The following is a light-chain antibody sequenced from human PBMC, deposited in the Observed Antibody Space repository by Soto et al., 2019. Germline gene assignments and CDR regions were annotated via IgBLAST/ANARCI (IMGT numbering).Light chain of an antibody. Sequence: QSVLTQPASVSGSPGQSITISCTGTSSDIGGYKYVSWYQQHPGKAPKLMIFEVSNRPSGVSNRFSGSKSGNTASLTISGLQADDEADYYCSSYTSSGTLLVFGGGTQLTVL. V-gene: IGLV2-14*01. CDR2: EVS. CDR3: SSYTSSGTLLV. J-gene: IGLJ3*02. CDR1: SSDIGGYKY.